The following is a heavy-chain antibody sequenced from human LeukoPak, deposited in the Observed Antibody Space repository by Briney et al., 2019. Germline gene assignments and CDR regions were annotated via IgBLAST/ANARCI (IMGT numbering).Heavy chain of an antibody. CDR1: GGSISSSSDY. CDR2: IYSSGST. Sequence: KASETLSLTCTVSGGSISSSSDYWGWIRQAPGKGLEWIGSIYSSGSTYYNPPLRSRVTISVDTSKNQFSLKLSSVTAADTAVYYCARDLNQFGELSYYFDYWGQGTLVTVSS. CDR3: ARDLNQFGELSYYFDY. V-gene: IGHV4-39*07. J-gene: IGHJ4*02. D-gene: IGHD3-10*01.